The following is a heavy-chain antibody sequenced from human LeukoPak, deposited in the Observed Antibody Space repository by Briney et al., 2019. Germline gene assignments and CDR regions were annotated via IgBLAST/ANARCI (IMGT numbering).Heavy chain of an antibody. Sequence: PGGSLRLSCAASGFTFSSYSMNWVRQAPGKGLGWVSSSSSSSSYIYYADSVKGRFTISRDNAKNSLYLQMNSLRAEDTAVYYCARDLARQLGVCDYWGQGTLVTVSS. J-gene: IGHJ4*02. CDR1: GFTFSSYS. D-gene: IGHD6-6*01. CDR2: SSSSSSYI. V-gene: IGHV3-21*01. CDR3: ARDLARQLGVCDY.